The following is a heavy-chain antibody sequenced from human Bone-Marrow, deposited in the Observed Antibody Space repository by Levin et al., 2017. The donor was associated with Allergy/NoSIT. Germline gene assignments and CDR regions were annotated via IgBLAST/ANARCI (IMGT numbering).Heavy chain of an antibody. CDR2: IFPRDSDA. J-gene: IGHJ4*02. D-gene: IGHD5-18*01. V-gene: IGHV5-51*01. Sequence: PGESLKISCKSSGYRFANYWIGWVRQMPGRGLEWIGIIFPRDSDARYSPSFQGQVTISVDKSISTAYLQWRSLKASDTAIYYCAASVDTPVLLDYWGQGTRVTVSS. CDR1: GYRFANYW. CDR3: AASVDTPVLLDY.